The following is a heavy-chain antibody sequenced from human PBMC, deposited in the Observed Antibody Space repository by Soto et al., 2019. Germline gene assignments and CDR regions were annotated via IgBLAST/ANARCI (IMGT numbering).Heavy chain of an antibody. V-gene: IGHV4-4*07. Sequence: SETLSLTCTVSSGSLSPYYWSWIRQPAGKGLEWIGRIFSNENTNYNPSLKSRVTMSMDTSKNQFSLILTSVTAADTAVYYCARYSGGWQNYFDSWGQGTLVTVSS. D-gene: IGHD6-19*01. J-gene: IGHJ4*02. CDR3: ARYSGGWQNYFDS. CDR2: IFSNENT. CDR1: SGSLSPYY.